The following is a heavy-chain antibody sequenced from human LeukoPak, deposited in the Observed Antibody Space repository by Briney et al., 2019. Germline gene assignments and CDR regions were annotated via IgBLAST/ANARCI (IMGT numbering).Heavy chain of an antibody. Sequence: GGSLRLSCAASGFTFSTYWMSWVRKAPGEGLEWLANIKQDGSEKYYVDSVKGRFTISRDNAKNSLYLQMNSLRAEDTAVYYCARGSGYYLGHFDYWGQGTLVTVSS. D-gene: IGHD3-22*01. CDR1: GFTFSTYW. J-gene: IGHJ4*02. CDR2: IKQDGSEK. CDR3: ARGSGYYLGHFDY. V-gene: IGHV3-7*01.